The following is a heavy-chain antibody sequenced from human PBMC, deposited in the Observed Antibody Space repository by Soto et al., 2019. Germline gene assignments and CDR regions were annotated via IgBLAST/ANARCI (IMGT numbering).Heavy chain of an antibody. D-gene: IGHD5-12*01. CDR1: GGTFSSYA. CDR3: ARGRYGATISIYYYYYGMDV. Sequence: QVQLVQSGAEVKKPGSSVKVSCKASGGTFSSYAISWVRQAPGQGLEWMGGIIPIFGTANYAQKFQGRVTIPADESTSTAYMELSSLRSEDTAVYYCARGRYGATISIYYYYYGMDVWGQGTTVTVSS. CDR2: IIPIFGTA. V-gene: IGHV1-69*01. J-gene: IGHJ6*02.